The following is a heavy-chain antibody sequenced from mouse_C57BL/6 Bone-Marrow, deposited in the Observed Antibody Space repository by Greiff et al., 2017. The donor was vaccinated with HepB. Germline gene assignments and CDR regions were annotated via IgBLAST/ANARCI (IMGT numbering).Heavy chain of an antibody. J-gene: IGHJ1*03. CDR3: LYYGYDGWYFDV. CDR2: IYPRSGNT. Sequence: QVHVKQSGAELARPGASVKLSCKASGYTFTSYGISWVKQRTGQGLEWIGEIYPRSGNTYYNEKFKGKATLTADKSSSTAYMELRSLTSEDSAVYFCLYYGYDGWYFDVWGTGTTVTVSS. CDR1: GYTFTSYG. V-gene: IGHV1-81*01. D-gene: IGHD2-2*01.